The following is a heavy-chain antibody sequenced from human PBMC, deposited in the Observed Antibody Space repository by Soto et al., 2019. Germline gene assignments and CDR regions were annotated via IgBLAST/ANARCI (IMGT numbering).Heavy chain of an antibody. V-gene: IGHV1-18*01. D-gene: IGHD2-15*01. CDR2: ISAYNGNT. Sequence: QVQLVQSGAEVKKPGASVKVSCKASGYTFTSYGISWVRQAPGQGLEWMGWISAYNGNTNYAQKLPGRVTMTTDTSTSTAYMELRSLRSDDTAVYYCARDEWGYCSGGSCSLFDYWGQVTLVTVSS. CDR1: GYTFTSYG. CDR3: ARDEWGYCSGGSCSLFDY. J-gene: IGHJ4*02.